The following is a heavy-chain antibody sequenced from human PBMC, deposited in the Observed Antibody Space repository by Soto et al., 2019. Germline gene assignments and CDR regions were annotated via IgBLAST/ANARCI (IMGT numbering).Heavy chain of an antibody. CDR1: GYTFTGYY. CDR3: ARDGGPDIVVADGMDV. V-gene: IGHV1-2*02. CDR2: INPNSGGT. Sequence: ASVKVSCKASGYTFTGYYMHWVRQAPGQGLEWMGWINPNSGGTNYAQKFQGRVTMTRDTSISTAYMELSSVTAADTAVYYCARDGGPDIVVADGMDVWGQGTTVTVSS. J-gene: IGHJ6*02. D-gene: IGHD2-15*01.